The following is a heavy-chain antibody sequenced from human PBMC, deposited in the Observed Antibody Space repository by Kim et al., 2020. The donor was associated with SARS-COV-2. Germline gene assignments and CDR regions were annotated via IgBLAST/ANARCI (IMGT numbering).Heavy chain of an antibody. V-gene: IGHV3-23*01. Sequence: ADAVKGRFTISRDKSKNTLDLQMDSLSAEDTAVYYCAKGPYSSSWYFFQHWGQGTLVTVSS. D-gene: IGHD6-13*01. CDR3: AKGPYSSSWYFFQH. J-gene: IGHJ1*01.